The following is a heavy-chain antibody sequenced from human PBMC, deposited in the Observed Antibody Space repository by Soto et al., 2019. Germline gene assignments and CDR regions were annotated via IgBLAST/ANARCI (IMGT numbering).Heavy chain of an antibody. J-gene: IGHJ4*02. CDR1: GYSFTSYW. D-gene: IGHD6-19*01. CDR2: IYPGDSDT. Sequence: GESLKISCKGSGYSFTSYWIGWVRPMPGKGLEWMWIIYPGDSDTRYSPSFQGQITISANNSISTALLQGSSLKASDTARYYCAVSCIAVAGAGLIDYWGQGTLVTVSS. CDR3: AVSCIAVAGAGLIDY. V-gene: IGHV5-51*01.